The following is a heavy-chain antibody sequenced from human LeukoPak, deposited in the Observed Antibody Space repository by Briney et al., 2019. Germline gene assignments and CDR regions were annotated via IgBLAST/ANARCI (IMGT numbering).Heavy chain of an antibody. CDR2: VSPSGSST. D-gene: IGHD1-7*01. CDR1: RFTFSDCT. J-gene: IGHJ4*02. Sequence: NPGGSLRLSCAAWRFTFSDCTMNWVRQAPGKGLEWVSSVSPSGSSTWNADSVKSRFTISRDNAKNSLFLEMSSLRVEDSGIYYCARVDVELLDGIFDSWGQGTLVTVSS. CDR3: ARVDVELLDGIFDS. V-gene: IGHV3-21*01.